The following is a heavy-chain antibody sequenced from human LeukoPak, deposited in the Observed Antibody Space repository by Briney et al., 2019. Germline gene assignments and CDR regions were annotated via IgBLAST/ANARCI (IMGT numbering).Heavy chain of an antibody. Sequence: GASVKVSCKASGYAFTRHYIHWVRQAPGQGLEWMGIINPDSGNTDYAQRFQGRVTMTRDMSTNTVYMALNSLRSEDTAVYYCARVLSNWGQGTLVTVSS. J-gene: IGHJ4*02. CDR1: GYAFTRHY. D-gene: IGHD5/OR15-5a*01. CDR3: ARVLSN. V-gene: IGHV1-46*01. CDR2: INPDSGNT.